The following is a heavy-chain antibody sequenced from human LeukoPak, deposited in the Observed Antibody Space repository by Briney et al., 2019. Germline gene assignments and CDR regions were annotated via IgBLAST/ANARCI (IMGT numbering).Heavy chain of an antibody. V-gene: IGHV3-33*01. CDR2: IWYDGSNR. CDR3: ARGTNLYYYYYYMDV. Sequence: GRSLRLSCTASGFTFSSYGMHWVRQAPGKGLEWVAVIWYDGSNRYYADSVKGRFTISRDNSKNTLYLQMNSLRAEDTAVYYCARGTNLYYYYYYMDVWGKGATVTVSS. D-gene: IGHD1-14*01. CDR1: GFTFSSYG. J-gene: IGHJ6*03.